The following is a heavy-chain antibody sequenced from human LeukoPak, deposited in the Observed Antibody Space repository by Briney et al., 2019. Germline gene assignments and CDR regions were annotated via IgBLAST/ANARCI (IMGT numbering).Heavy chain of an antibody. Sequence: PGGSLRLSCAASGFTVSNNYMGWVRRAAGKGLEWVALIYSAGGTYYADSVKGRSTISRDNSKNTLHLQMNSLRAEDTAVYYCVRNSGELGAWGQGTLVTVSS. CDR3: VRNSGELGA. CDR1: GFTVSNNY. D-gene: IGHD2-21*01. V-gene: IGHV3-53*01. CDR2: IYSAGGT. J-gene: IGHJ5*02.